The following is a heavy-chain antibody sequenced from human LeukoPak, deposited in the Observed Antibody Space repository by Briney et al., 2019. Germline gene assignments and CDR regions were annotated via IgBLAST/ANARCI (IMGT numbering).Heavy chain of an antibody. V-gene: IGHV3-74*01. CDR3: ARDRAGYCSGVSCP. Sequence: GGSLRLSCAASGFTFSDYWMHWVRQAPGKGLVWVSHINGDGSSTSYADSVKGRFTIARDNAKNTLYLQMNSLRVEDTAGYYCARDRAGYCSGVSCPWGQGTLVTVSS. CDR1: GFTFSDYW. D-gene: IGHD2-15*01. J-gene: IGHJ5*02. CDR2: INGDGSST.